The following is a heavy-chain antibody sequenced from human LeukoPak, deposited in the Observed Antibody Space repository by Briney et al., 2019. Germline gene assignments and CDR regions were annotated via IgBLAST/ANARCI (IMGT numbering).Heavy chain of an antibody. Sequence: EASVKVSFTASGYTFTNYGISWVRQAPGQGLEWMGWISANNGHTNYAQKVQGRVTMTTDTSTNTAYLELRSLRPDDTAVYYCTRVTVSGYGGDYWGQGTLVTVSS. J-gene: IGHJ4*02. CDR1: GYTFTNYG. CDR3: TRVTVSGYGGDY. D-gene: IGHD5-18*01. CDR2: ISANNGHT. V-gene: IGHV1-18*01.